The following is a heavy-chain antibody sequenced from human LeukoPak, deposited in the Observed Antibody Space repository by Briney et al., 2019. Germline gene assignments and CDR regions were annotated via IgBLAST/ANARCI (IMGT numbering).Heavy chain of an antibody. V-gene: IGHV4-61*02. Sequence: SETLSLTCTVSGGSISSGSHYWTWIRQPAGKGLEYIGRVYSSGSTDSNPSLRSRLTMSVDTSENQLSLKLTSVTAADTAVYYCARLGRFGALLPYYYYMDVWGKGTTVTVSS. D-gene: IGHD3-10*01. CDR2: VYSSGST. CDR3: ARLGRFGALLPYYYYMDV. J-gene: IGHJ6*03. CDR1: GGSISSGSHY.